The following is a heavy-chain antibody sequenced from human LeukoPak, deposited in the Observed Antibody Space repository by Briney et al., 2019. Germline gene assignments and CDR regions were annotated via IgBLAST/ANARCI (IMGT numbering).Heavy chain of an antibody. V-gene: IGHV1-58*02. CDR3: AAEGGHSSSSYYYYYGMDV. D-gene: IGHD6-6*01. CDR2: IVVGSGNT. CDR1: GFTFTSSA. Sequence: SVKLSCKASGFTFTSSAMQWVRQDRGQRLEWIGWIVVGSGNTNYAQKFQERVTITRDMSTSTAYMELSSLRSEDTAVYYCAAEGGHSSSSYYYYYGMDVWGQGTTVTVSS. J-gene: IGHJ6*02.